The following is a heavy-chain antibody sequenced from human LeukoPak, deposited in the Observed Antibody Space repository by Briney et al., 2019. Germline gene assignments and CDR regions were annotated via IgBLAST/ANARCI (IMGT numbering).Heavy chain of an antibody. V-gene: IGHV3-30*02. D-gene: IGHD2-15*01. CDR3: ARDGSYCSGGSCHPDY. CDR2: IRYDGSKK. CDR1: GFTFSNYGYG. Sequence: GGSLRLSCAASGFTFSNYGYGMHWVRQAPGKGLEWVAFIRYDGSKKYYADSVKDRFTFSRDISNNTLYLQMNSLRTEDTAVYYCARDGSYCSGGSCHPDYWGQGTLVTVSS. J-gene: IGHJ4*02.